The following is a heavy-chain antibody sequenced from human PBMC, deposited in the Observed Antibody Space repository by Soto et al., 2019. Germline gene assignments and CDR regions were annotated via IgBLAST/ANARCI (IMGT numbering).Heavy chain of an antibody. CDR2: IYYHGNT. J-gene: IGHJ4*01. V-gene: IGHV4-59*04. Sequence: SETLSLTCTVSGDSISSYYWSWIRQPPGKGLECIGYIYYHGNTYYNPSLKSRVTISVDTSNNQLSLKLRSVTAADTAVYYCARHDGFSSGWIIDYWGHGTLVTVSS. D-gene: IGHD6-19*01. CDR1: GDSISSYY. CDR3: ARHDGFSSGWIIDY.